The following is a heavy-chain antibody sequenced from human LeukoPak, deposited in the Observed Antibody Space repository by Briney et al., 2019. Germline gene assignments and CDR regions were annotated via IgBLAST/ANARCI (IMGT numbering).Heavy chain of an antibody. J-gene: IGHJ4*02. V-gene: IGHV4-61*01. CDR2: IYYSGST. CDR3: ARGTVTLDY. Sequence: SETLSLTCTVSGGSVSSGSYYWSWIRQPPGKGLEWIGYIYYSGSTNYNPSLKGRVTISVDTSKNQFSLKLSSVTAADTAVYYCARGTVTLDYWGQGTLVTVSS. CDR1: GGSVSSGSYY. D-gene: IGHD4-17*01.